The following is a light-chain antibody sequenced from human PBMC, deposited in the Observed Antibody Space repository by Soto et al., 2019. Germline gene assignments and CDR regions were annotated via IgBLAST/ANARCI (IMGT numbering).Light chain of an antibody. CDR1: SSNIGNNY. CDR3: ATWYNSLSAAV. Sequence: QSVLTQPPSVSAAPGQKVTISCSGRSSNIGNNYVSWYQHLPGTAPKLLIYDNNNRPSAIPDRISSSKSGTSATLGITGLQTGDEADYYCATWYNSLSAAVFGPGTKLTVL. J-gene: IGLJ1*01. CDR2: DNN. V-gene: IGLV1-51*01.